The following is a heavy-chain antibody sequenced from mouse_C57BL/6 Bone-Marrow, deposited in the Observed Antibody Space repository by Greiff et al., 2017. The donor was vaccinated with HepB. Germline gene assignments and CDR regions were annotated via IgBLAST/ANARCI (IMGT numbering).Heavy chain of an antibody. J-gene: IGHJ4*01. D-gene: IGHD2-3*01. V-gene: IGHV6-3*01. CDR1: GFTFSNYW. Sequence: EVMLVESGGGLVQPGGSMKLSCVASGFTFSNYWMNWVRQSPEKGLEWVAQIRLKSDNYATHYAESVKGRFTISRDDSKSSVYLQMNNLRAEDTGIYYCPCYDGYLYYYAMDYWGQGTSVTVSS. CDR3: PCYDGYLYYYAMDY. CDR2: IRLKSDNYAT.